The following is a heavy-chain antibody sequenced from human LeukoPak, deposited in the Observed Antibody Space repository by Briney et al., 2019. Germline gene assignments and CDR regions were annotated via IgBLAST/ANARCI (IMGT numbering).Heavy chain of an antibody. J-gene: IGHJ4*02. V-gene: IGHV3-74*01. Sequence: GGSLRLSCAASGFTFSTYWMHWVRQAPGKGLVWVSRINSDGSSTSYADSVKGRFTISRDNAKNTLYLQMNSLRAEDTAVYYCPRYNWNSAPFDYWAREPWSPSPQ. CDR3: PRYNWNSAPFDY. CDR2: INSDGSST. D-gene: IGHD1-7*01. CDR1: GFTFSTYW.